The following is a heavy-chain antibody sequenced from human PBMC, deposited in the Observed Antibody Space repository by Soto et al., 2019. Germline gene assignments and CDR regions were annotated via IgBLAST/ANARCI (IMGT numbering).Heavy chain of an antibody. J-gene: IGHJ4*02. D-gene: IGHD3-16*01. CDR3: ERQAPGGPSHEPDY. Sequence: EVQLVESGGGLVKPGGSLRLSCAASGFTFSTYSMNWVRQAPGKGLEWVSSISSSSSYIYYADSVKGRFTISRDNAKNSLYLQMTSLRAADTAVHSCERQAPGGPSHEPDYWGQGAMVTVS. CDR1: GFTFSTYS. CDR2: ISSSSSYI. V-gene: IGHV3-21*01.